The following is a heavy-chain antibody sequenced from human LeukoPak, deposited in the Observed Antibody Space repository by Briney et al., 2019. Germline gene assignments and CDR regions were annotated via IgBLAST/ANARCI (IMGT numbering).Heavy chain of an antibody. CDR2: ISGDGSDT. CDR3: LRVPY. V-gene: IGHV3-74*01. Sequence: GGSLRLSCAVSGFTFSSYYMHWVRQVPGKGLVWTSRISGDGSDTNYADSVKGRFTISRDNAKNTLYLQMNSLRAEDTAVYYCLRVPYWGQGTLVTVSS. J-gene: IGHJ4*02. CDR1: GFTFSSYY.